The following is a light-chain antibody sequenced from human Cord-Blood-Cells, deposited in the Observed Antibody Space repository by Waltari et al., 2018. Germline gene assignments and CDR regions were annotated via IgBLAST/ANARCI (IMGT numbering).Light chain of an antibody. CDR1: CSDVGSYNF. V-gene: IGLV2-23*01. CDR3: CSYAGSSTYV. Sequence: SALTQPASVSGSPVQSLTISRTGTCSDVGSYNFVSWYQQHPGKAPTRMIYEGSKRPSGVSKRFSGSKSGNTASLTISGLQAEDEADYYCCSYAGSSTYVFGTGTKVTVL. J-gene: IGLJ1*01. CDR2: EGS.